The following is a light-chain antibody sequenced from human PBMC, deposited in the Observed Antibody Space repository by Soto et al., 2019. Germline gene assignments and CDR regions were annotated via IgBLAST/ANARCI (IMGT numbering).Light chain of an antibody. V-gene: IGKV3-15*01. CDR2: GVS. CDR1: QSVRGN. CDR3: QQYNNWPPT. J-gene: IGKJ1*01. Sequence: EIVMTQSPATLSVSPGERATLSCRASQSVRGNLAWYQQKPGQAPRLLIYGVSTKASGIPARFSGSGSGTEFTLTISSLQSEDVAVYCCQQYNNWPPTFGQVTKVDTK.